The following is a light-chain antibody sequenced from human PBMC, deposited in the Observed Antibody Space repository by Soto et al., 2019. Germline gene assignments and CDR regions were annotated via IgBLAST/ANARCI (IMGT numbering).Light chain of an antibody. V-gene: IGKV3-20*01. CDR3: QQYGSSRT. CDR1: ETVNSNY. Sequence: DIVLTQSPGTLSLSPGETATLSCRASETVNSNYLAWYQHKRGQAPRLLIYGASSRATGIPDRFSGSGSGTDFTLTITRLEPEDFAIYYCQQYGSSRTFGQGTKVDIK. CDR2: GAS. J-gene: IGKJ1*01.